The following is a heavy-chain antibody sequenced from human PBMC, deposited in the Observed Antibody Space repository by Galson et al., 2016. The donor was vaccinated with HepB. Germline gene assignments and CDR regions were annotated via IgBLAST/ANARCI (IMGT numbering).Heavy chain of an antibody. CDR1: GGSISNYY. J-gene: IGHJ3*02. CDR3: ARGDCSGGCGKPGGI. D-gene: IGHD2-15*01. V-gene: IGHV4-4*07. CDR2: IATSGSIDYNGDINTGEST. Sequence: SETLSLTCTVSGGSISNYYWSWIRQPAGKGLEWIGRIATSGSIDYNGDINTGESTKYNPSLKSRVTMSVDTSRNQFFLNLNSVTAADTAVDYCARGDCSGGCGKPGGIWGQGTMVIVS.